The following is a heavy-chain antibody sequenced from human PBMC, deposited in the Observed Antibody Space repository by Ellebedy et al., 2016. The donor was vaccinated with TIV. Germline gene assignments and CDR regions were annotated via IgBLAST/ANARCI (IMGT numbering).Heavy chain of an antibody. V-gene: IGHV3-21*01. CDR3: ARAVYDSRGYYLDY. J-gene: IGHJ4*02. Sequence: PGGSLRLSCAASGLTFSTYSMNWVRQAPGKGLEWVSYISSSSSFIDYADSVEGRFTISRDNAKNSLYLQMNSLNAEDTAVYYCARAVYDSRGYYLDYWGQGTLVTVSS. CDR1: GLTFSTYS. D-gene: IGHD3-22*01. CDR2: ISSSSSFI.